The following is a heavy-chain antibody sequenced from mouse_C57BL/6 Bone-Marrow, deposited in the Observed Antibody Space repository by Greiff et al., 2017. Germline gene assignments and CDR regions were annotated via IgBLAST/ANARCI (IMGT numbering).Heavy chain of an antibody. CDR1: GYTFTNYW. CDR2: IYPGGGYT. J-gene: IGHJ2*01. Sequence: QVQLQQSGAELVRPGTSVKMSCKASGYTFTNYWIGWVKQRPGHGLEWIGDIYPGGGYTNYNEKFKGKATLTADKSSSTAYMQFSRLTSEDSAIYYCATYYSDSYFDYWGQGTTLTVSS. CDR3: ATYYSDSYFDY. D-gene: IGHD2-12*01. V-gene: IGHV1-63*01.